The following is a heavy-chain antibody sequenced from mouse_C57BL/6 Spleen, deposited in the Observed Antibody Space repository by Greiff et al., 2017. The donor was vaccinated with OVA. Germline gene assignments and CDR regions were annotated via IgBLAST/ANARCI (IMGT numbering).Heavy chain of an antibody. CDR2: IDPSDSYT. CDR3: ARKGYGSNLFAY. Sequence: QVQLQQPGAELVMPGASVKLSCKASGYTFTSYWMHWVKQRPGQGLEWIGEIDPSDSYTNYNQKFKGKSTLTVDKSSSTAYMQLSSLTSGDSAVYYCARKGYGSNLFAYWGQGTLVTVSA. V-gene: IGHV1-69*01. CDR1: GYTFTSYW. J-gene: IGHJ3*01. D-gene: IGHD1-1*01.